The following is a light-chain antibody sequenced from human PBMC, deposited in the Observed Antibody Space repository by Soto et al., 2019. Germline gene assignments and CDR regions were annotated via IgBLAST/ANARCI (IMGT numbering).Light chain of an antibody. CDR2: DNN. V-gene: IGLV1-51*01. Sequence: QSVLTQPPSVSAAPGQKVTISCSGGSSNIGNNYVSWYQQVAGTTPKLLLFDNNKRPSGIPDRFSGSKSGTSATLGIAGLQTGDAADYYFATWDSSLRAWLFCGGTTLTVL. CDR1: SSNIGNNY. CDR3: ATWDSSLRAWL. J-gene: IGLJ3*02.